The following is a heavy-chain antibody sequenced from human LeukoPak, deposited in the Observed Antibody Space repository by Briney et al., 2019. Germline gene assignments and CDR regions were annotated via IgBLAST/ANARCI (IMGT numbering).Heavy chain of an antibody. J-gene: IGHJ4*02. Sequence: GGSLRLSCAASGFTFGSYAMHWVRQAPGKGLEWVAIISYDGSNEYYADSVKGRFTISRDNSKNTLYLHMNSLTAEDTAVYYCARDFWSGYRYDFDCWGQGTLVTVSS. D-gene: IGHD3-3*01. CDR1: GFTFGSYA. CDR2: ISYDGSNE. CDR3: ARDFWSGYRYDFDC. V-gene: IGHV3-30-3*01.